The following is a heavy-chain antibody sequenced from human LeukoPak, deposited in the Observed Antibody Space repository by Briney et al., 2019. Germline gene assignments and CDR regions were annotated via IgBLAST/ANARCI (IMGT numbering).Heavy chain of an antibody. Sequence: GRSLRLSCAASGFTFSSHGIHWVRQAPGKGLEWVTVIWYDGSNKNYADSVKGRFTISRDNSKNTADLQMNSLSAEDAAVYYCARESLSDSRGQGGGFDLWGQGTMVTVSS. V-gene: IGHV3-33*01. CDR2: IWYDGSNK. CDR3: ARESLSDSRGQGGGFDL. D-gene: IGHD3-22*01. CDR1: GFTFSSHG. J-gene: IGHJ3*01.